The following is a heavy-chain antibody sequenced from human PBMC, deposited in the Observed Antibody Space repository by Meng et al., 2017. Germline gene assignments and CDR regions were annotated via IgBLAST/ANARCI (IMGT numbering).Heavy chain of an antibody. D-gene: IGHD4-17*01. CDR2: IIPIFGTA. CDR1: GGTFSSYA. J-gene: IGHJ5*02. Sequence: QGRLGHAGAAVKKPGSSVKVSCKASGGTFSSYAISWVRQAPGQGLEWMGGIIPIFGTANYAQKFQGRVTITADESTSTAYMELSSLRSEDTAVYYCARDYGDYAWIAKRWFDPWGQGTLVTVSS. CDR3: ARDYGDYAWIAKRWFDP. V-gene: IGHV1-69*01.